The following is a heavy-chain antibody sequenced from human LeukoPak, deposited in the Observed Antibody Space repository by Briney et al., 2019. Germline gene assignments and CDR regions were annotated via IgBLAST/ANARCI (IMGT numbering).Heavy chain of an antibody. CDR2: IIPIFGTA. Sequence: GASVKVSCKASGGTFSSYAISWVRQAPGQGLEWMGGIIPIFGTANYAQKFQGRVTITADKSTSTAYMELSSLRSEATAVYYCASGVGCSSTSCYNAGYYYYMDVWGKGTTVTVSS. D-gene: IGHD2-2*02. CDR3: ASGVGCSSTSCYNAGYYYYMDV. J-gene: IGHJ6*03. V-gene: IGHV1-69*06. CDR1: GGTFSSYA.